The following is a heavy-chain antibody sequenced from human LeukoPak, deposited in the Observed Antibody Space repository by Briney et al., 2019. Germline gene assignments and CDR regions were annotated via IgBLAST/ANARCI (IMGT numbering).Heavy chain of an antibody. V-gene: IGHV1-46*01. CDR2: INPSGGST. Sequence: GASVKVSCKPSGYTFTSYYMHWVRQAPGQGLEWMGIINPSGGSTSNAQKFQGRVTMTRDMSTSTVYMELSSLRSEDTAVYYCARGGQLLQYSHFNYYFDYWGQGTLVTVSS. CDR3: ARGGQLLQYSHFNYYFDY. J-gene: IGHJ4*02. CDR1: GYTFTSYY. D-gene: IGHD2-2*01.